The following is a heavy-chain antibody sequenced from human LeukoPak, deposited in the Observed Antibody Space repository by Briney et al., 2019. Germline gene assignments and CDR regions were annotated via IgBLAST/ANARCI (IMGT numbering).Heavy chain of an antibody. V-gene: IGHV3-30*12. J-gene: IGHJ4*02. Sequence: GGSLRLSCAASGFTFSSYGMHWVRQAPGKGLEWVAVISYDGSNKYYADSVKGRFAISRDNSKNTLYLQMNSLRAEDTAVYYCARGGELYCSSTSCFDYWGQGTLVTVSS. CDR3: ARGGELYCSSTSCFDY. CDR1: GFTFSSYG. D-gene: IGHD2-2*01. CDR2: ISYDGSNK.